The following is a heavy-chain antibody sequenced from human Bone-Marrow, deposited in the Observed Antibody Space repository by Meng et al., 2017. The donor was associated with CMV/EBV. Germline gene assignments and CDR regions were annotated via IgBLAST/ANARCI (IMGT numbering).Heavy chain of an antibody. V-gene: IGHV3-23*01. CDR1: GFTFSSYA. D-gene: IGHD3-3*01. Sequence: GESLKIACAASGFTFSSYAMSWVRQAPGKGLEWVSAISGSGGSTYYADSVKGRFTISRDNSKNTLYLQMNSLRAEDTAVYYCAKEGIFQALDYWGEGTLVTVSS. CDR2: ISGSGGST. J-gene: IGHJ4*02. CDR3: AKEGIFQALDY.